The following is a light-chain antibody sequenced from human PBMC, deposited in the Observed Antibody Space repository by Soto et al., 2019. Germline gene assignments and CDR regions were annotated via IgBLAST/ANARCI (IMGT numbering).Light chain of an antibody. CDR3: TSYAGSNTWV. CDR1: SSDVGAYNY. V-gene: IGLV2-8*01. Sequence: QSALTQPPSASGSPGQSVTISCTGTSSDVGAYNYVSWYQQHPGKAPKLMIYEVSKRPSGVPDRFSGSKSGKTASLTVSGLQPEDEADYYCTSYAGSNTWVFGGGTKLTVL. J-gene: IGLJ3*02. CDR2: EVS.